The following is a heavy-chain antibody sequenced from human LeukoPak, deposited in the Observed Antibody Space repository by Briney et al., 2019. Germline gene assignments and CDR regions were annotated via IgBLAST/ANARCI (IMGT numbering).Heavy chain of an antibody. V-gene: IGHV3-23*01. CDR2: FSGSGGST. D-gene: IGHD3-10*02. CDR3: AELGITMIGGV. J-gene: IGHJ6*04. Sequence: GGSLRLSCAASGFTFSSYAMSWVRQAPGKGLECSSGFSGSGGSTYYADTVKGRFTISRDNSKNTLYLQMNSLRAEDTAVYYCAELGITMIGGVWGKGTTVTISS. CDR1: GFTFSSYA.